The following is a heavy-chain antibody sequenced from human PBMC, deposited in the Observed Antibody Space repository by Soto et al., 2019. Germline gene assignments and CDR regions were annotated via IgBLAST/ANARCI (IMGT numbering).Heavy chain of an antibody. V-gene: IGHV4-39*01. J-gene: IGHJ6*03. D-gene: IGHD2-2*01. CDR1: GGSISSSSYY. CDR3: ASNGHCSSTSCYARVYYYYYMDV. Sequence: SETLSLTCTVSGGSISSSSYYWGWIRQPPGKGLEWIGSIYYSGSTYYNPSLKSRVTISVDTSKNQFSLKLSSVTAADTAVYYCASNGHCSSTSCYARVYYYYYMDVWGKGTMVTVSS. CDR2: IYYSGST.